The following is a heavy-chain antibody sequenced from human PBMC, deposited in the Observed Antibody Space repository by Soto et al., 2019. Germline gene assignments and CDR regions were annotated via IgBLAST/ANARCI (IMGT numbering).Heavy chain of an antibody. J-gene: IGHJ6*02. CDR1: GYTFTGYY. CDR3: ARAPYCSSTSCSTVYYYYYYGMDV. D-gene: IGHD2-2*01. CDR2: INPNSGGT. Sequence: ASVKVSCKASGYTFTGYYMHWVRQAPGQGLEWMGWINPNSGGTNYAQKFQGWVTMTRDTSISTAYMELSRLRSDDTAVYYCARAPYCSSTSCSTVYYYYYYGMDVWGQGTTVTVSS. V-gene: IGHV1-2*04.